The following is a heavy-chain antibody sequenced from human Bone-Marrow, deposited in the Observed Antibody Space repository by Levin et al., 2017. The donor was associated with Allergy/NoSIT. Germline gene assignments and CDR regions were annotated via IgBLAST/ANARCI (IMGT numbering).Heavy chain of an antibody. CDR1: GFSFSTYW. D-gene: IGHD3-9*01. CDR3: ARLGYDILTGYYPLDY. Sequence: GGSLRLSCAASGFSFSTYWMHWVRQAPGKGLVWVSRIDSDGSTTNYADSVKGRFTISRDNAKNTLYLQMNSLRAEDTAVYYCARLGYDILTGYYPLDYWGQGTLVTVSS. CDR2: IDSDGSTT. J-gene: IGHJ4*02. V-gene: IGHV3-74*01.